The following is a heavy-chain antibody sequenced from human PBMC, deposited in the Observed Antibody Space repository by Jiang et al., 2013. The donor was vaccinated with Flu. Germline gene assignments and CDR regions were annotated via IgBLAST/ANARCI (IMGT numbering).Heavy chain of an antibody. CDR1: GYSFTTYP. V-gene: IGHV1-3*01. CDR2: VSGGGGNT. J-gene: IGHJ4*02. Sequence: GAEVKKPGASVKVSCKASGYSFTTYPMHWVRQAPGQRPEWMGWVSGGGGNTKYSQRFQGRVALTRDTSATTAYMEFSSLRPEDTAVYYCARAPWSTYYFDYWGQGTLVTVSS. CDR3: ARAPWSTYYFDY. D-gene: IGHD2-15*01.